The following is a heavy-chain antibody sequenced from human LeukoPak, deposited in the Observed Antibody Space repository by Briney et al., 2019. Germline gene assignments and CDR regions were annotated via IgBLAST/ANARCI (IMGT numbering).Heavy chain of an antibody. D-gene: IGHD6-13*01. J-gene: IGHJ4*02. CDR2: IYYSGST. V-gene: IGHV4-59*01. Sequence: SETLSLTCTVSGGAISSYYWNWIRQPPGKGLEWIGYIYYSGSTNYNPSLKSRVTISVDTSKNQFSLKLSSVTAADTAVYYCARTASSSGYSSSWLYYFDYWGQGTLVTVSS. CDR1: GGAISSYY. CDR3: ARTASSSGYSSSWLYYFDY.